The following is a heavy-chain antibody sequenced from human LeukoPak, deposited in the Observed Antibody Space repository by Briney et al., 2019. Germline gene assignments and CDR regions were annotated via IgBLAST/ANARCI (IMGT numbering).Heavy chain of an antibody. V-gene: IGHV3-74*01. J-gene: IGHJ4*02. D-gene: IGHD4-17*01. CDR3: ARDTSYGDPQWYFDY. CDR2: INSDGSST. Sequence: GGSLRLSCAASGFTFSSYGMHWVRQAPGKGLVWVSRINSDGSSTSYADSVKGRFTISRDNAKNTLYLQMNSLRAEDTAVYYCARDTSYGDPQWYFDYWGQGTLVTVSS. CDR1: GFTFSSYG.